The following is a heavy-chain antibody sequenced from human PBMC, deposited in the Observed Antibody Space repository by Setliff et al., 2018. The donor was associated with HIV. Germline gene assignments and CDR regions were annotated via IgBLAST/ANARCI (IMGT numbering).Heavy chain of an antibody. CDR1: GFIFSSYG. Sequence: GGSLRFSCAASGFIFSSYGMHWVRQAPGKGLEWVAFIRYDGSQKYCVDSVKGRFTISRDNSKNTLYLQMNSLRVEDTAVYYCAKDVCSGAYCYAYYYYGMDVWGQGTMVTVSS. CDR2: IRYDGSQK. V-gene: IGHV3-30*02. J-gene: IGHJ6*02. D-gene: IGHD2-15*01. CDR3: AKDVCSGAYCYAYYYYGMDV.